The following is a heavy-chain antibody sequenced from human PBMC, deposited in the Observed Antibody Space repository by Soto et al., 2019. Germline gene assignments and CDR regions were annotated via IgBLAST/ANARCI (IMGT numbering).Heavy chain of an antibody. Sequence: QLQLQESGPGLVKPSETLSLTCSVSGGSIRSNIYYWSWIRQPAGMGLEWISTVHYSGSTYCTPSLKNRVHRSADTSNNQFSLRLNSVTAADTAVYYCARQHYHDSSGYYTWNWGQGTPVTVSS. CDR1: GGSIRSNIYY. CDR2: VHYSGST. V-gene: IGHV4-39*01. CDR3: ARQHYHDSSGYYTWN. J-gene: IGHJ4*02. D-gene: IGHD3-22*01.